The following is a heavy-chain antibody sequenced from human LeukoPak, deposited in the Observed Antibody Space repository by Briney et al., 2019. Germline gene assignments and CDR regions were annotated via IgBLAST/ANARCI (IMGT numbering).Heavy chain of an antibody. CDR2: IYYSGST. CDR3: ARGTAALSWFDP. J-gene: IGHJ5*02. Sequence: PSETLSLTCTVSGGSISSGGYYWSWIRQHPGKGLEWIGYIYYSGSTNYNPSLKSRVTISLDTSKKQFSLKLSSVTAADTAVYYCARGTAALSWFDPWGQGTLVTVSS. V-gene: IGHV4-61*08. D-gene: IGHD2-2*01. CDR1: GGSISSGGYY.